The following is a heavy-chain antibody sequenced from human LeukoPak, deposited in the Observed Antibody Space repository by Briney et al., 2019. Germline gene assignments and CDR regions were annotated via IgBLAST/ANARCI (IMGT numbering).Heavy chain of an antibody. CDR2: IYTSGST. CDR1: GVSISSYY. V-gene: IGHV4-4*09. J-gene: IGHJ6*03. D-gene: IGHD3-3*01. Sequence: PSETLSLTCTVSGVSISSYYWSWIRQPPGKGLEWIGYIYTSGSTNYNPSLKSRVTISVDTSKNQFSLKLSSVTAADTAVYYCARHPTYYDFWSGPRLYYYMDVWGKGTTVTVSS. CDR3: ARHPTYYDFWSGPRLYYYMDV.